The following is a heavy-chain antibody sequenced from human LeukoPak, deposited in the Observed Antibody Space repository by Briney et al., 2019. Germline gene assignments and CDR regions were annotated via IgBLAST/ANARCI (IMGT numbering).Heavy chain of an antibody. D-gene: IGHD1-26*01. CDR1: GFTFSSYG. J-gene: IGHJ6*02. V-gene: IGHV3-33*01. CDR3: ARQTLLGFDGSHFGDYYYGMDV. Sequence: QPGGSLRLSCAASGFTFSSYGMHWVRQAPGKGLEWVAVIWYDGSNKYYADSVKGRFTISRDNSKNTLYLQMNSLRAEDTAVYYCARQTLLGFDGSHFGDYYYGMDVWGQGTTVTVSS. CDR2: IWYDGSNK.